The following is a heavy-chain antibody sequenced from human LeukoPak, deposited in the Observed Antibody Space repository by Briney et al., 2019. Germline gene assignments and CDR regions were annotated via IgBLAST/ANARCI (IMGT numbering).Heavy chain of an antibody. CDR1: GFTFDDYA. Sequence: GRSLRLSCAASGFTFDDYAMRWVRQAPGKGLEWVSGISWNSGSIGYADSVKGRFTISRDNAKNSLYLQMNSLRAEDTAVYYCARGTSPVVPAAMDYWGQGTLVTVSS. D-gene: IGHD2-2*01. J-gene: IGHJ4*02. CDR3: ARGTSPVVPAAMDY. V-gene: IGHV3-9*01. CDR2: ISWNSGSI.